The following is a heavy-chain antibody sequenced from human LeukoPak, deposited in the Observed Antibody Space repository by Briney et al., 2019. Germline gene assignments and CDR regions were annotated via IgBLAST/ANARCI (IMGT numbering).Heavy chain of an antibody. CDR2: TYYRSKWYN. V-gene: IGHV6-1*01. CDR3: ARAETYSGRVFDY. J-gene: IGHJ4*02. CDR1: GDSVSSNSAA. Sequence: SQTLSLTCAIPGDSVSSNSAAWNWVRQSPSRGLEWLGRTYYRSKWYNDYAESVKSRITINPDTSKNQFSLQLNSVTPEDTAVYYCARAETYSGRVFDYWGQGALVTVSS. D-gene: IGHD1-26*01.